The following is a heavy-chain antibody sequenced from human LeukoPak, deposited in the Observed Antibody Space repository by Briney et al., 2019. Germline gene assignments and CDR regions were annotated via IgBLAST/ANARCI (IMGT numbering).Heavy chain of an antibody. V-gene: IGHV3-23*01. D-gene: IGHD3-22*01. CDR3: AKDLGFDYDSSGYIAFDI. CDR2: ISGSGGST. CDR1: GFTFSSYG. J-gene: IGHJ3*02. Sequence: GGTLRLSCAASGFTFSSYGMSWVRRAPGKGLEWVSAISGSGGSTYYADSVKGRFTISRDNSKNTLYLQMNSLRAEDTAVYYCAKDLGFDYDSSGYIAFDIWGQGTMVTVSS.